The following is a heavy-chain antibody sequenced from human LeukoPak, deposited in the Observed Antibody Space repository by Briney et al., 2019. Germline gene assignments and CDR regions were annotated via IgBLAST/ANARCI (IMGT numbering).Heavy chain of an antibody. V-gene: IGHV5-10-1*01. J-gene: IGHJ4*02. CDR2: IDPSDSYT. D-gene: IGHD2-2*01. CDR1: GYSFTSYW. CDR3: ARRRYCSSTSCYSLMDY. Sequence: GESLKISCKGSGYSFTSYWISWVRQMPGKGLEWMGRIDPSDSYTNYSPSFQGHVTISADKSISTAYLRWSSLKASDTAMYYCARRRYCSSTSCYSLMDYWGQGTLVTVSS.